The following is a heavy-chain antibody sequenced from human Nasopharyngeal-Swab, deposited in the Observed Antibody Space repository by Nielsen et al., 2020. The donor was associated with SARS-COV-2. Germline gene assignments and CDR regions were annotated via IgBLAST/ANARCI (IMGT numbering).Heavy chain of an antibody. CDR2: IYDSGST. J-gene: IGHJ4*02. CDR3: AREVGGDGYHEY. Sequence: SETLSLTCTVSGDSIGSSAPFWGWIRQPPGKGLEWIGRIYDSGSTFYNSFLKSRVTISFDTSKNQFSLKLSSVTAADTAVYYCAREVGGDGYHEYWGQGSLISVT. D-gene: IGHD5-24*01. CDR1: GDSIGSSAPF. V-gene: IGHV4-39*07.